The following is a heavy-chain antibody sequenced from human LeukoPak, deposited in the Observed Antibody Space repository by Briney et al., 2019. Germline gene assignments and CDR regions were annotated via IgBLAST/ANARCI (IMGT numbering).Heavy chain of an antibody. CDR2: INHSGST. CDR3: ARVGGPYYDSSGYYPRSWAFDI. D-gene: IGHD3-22*01. V-gene: IGHV4-39*07. CDR1: GGSISSGSYY. Sequence: PSETLSLTCTVSGGSISSGSYYWSWIRQPPGKGLEWIGEINHSGSTNYNPSLKSRVTISVDTSKNQFSLKLSSVTAADTAVYYCARVGGPYYDSSGYYPRSWAFDIWGQGTMVTVSS. J-gene: IGHJ3*02.